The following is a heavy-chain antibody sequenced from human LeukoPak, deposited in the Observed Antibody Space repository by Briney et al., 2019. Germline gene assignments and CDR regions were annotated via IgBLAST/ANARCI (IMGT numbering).Heavy chain of an antibody. Sequence: GGSLRLSCAASGFTFSGSAMHWVRQPSGKGLEWVGRISSKANSYPTAYAAWLEGRFTISRDDSKNTAYLQMSSLKTEDTAVYYCTTLGYCSSTSCGPWGQETLVTVSS. D-gene: IGHD2-2*01. V-gene: IGHV3-73*01. J-gene: IGHJ5*02. CDR1: GFTFSGSA. CDR3: TTLGYCSSTSCGP. CDR2: ISSKANSYPT.